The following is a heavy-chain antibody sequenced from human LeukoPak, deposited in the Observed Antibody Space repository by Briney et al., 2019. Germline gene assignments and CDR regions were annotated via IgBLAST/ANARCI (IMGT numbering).Heavy chain of an antibody. CDR3: ARDRQLITMVRGVLVYYYMDV. Sequence: GASVKVSCKASGCTFTSYYMHWVRQAPGQGLEWMGIINPCGGSTSYAQKFQGRVTMTRDMSTSTVYMELSSLRSEDTAVYYCARDRQLITMVRGVLVYYYMDVWGKGTTVTVSS. V-gene: IGHV1-46*01. CDR1: GCTFTSYY. J-gene: IGHJ6*03. CDR2: INPCGGST. D-gene: IGHD3-10*01.